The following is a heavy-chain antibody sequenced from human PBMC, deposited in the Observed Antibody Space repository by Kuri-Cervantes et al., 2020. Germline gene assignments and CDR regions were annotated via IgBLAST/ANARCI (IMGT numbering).Heavy chain of an antibody. CDR1: GFTFSSYA. Sequence: LSLTCAASGFTFSSYAMHWVRQAPGKGLEWVAVISYDGSNKYYADSVKGRFTISRDNSKNTLYLQMNSLRAEDTAVYYCARDLGLDYYGSGSLIDYWGQGTLVTVSS. D-gene: IGHD3-10*01. CDR2: ISYDGSNK. J-gene: IGHJ4*02. CDR3: ARDLGLDYYGSGSLIDY. V-gene: IGHV3-30-3*01.